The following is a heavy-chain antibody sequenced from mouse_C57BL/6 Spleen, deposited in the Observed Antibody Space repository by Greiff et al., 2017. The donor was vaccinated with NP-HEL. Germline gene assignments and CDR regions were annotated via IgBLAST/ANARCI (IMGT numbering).Heavy chain of an antibody. Sequence: EVKLVESGGGLVKPGGSLKLSCAASGFTFSSYAMSWVRQTPEKRLEWVATISDGGSYTYYPDNVKGRFTISRDNAKNNLYLQMSHLKSEDTAMYYCARDGVGGTTVGDFDVWGTGTTVTVSS. D-gene: IGHD1-1*01. J-gene: IGHJ1*03. V-gene: IGHV5-4*01. CDR3: ARDGVGGTTVGDFDV. CDR1: GFTFSSYA. CDR2: ISDGGSYT.